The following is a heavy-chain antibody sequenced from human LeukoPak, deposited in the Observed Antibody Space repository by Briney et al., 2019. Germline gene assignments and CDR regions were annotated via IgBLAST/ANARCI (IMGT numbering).Heavy chain of an antibody. CDR1: GGSISSGGYY. Sequence: SETLSLTCTVSGGSISSGGYYWSWIRQHPGKGLEWIGYIYYSGSTYYNPSLKSRVTISVDTSENQFSLKLSSVTAADTAVYYCARDSGYYDRTFNWFDPWGQGTLVTVSS. D-gene: IGHD3-22*01. CDR2: IYYSGST. J-gene: IGHJ5*02. CDR3: ARDSGYYDRTFNWFDP. V-gene: IGHV4-31*03.